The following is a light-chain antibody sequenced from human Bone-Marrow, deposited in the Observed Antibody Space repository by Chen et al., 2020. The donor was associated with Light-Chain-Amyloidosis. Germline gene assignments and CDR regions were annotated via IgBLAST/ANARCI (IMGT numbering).Light chain of an antibody. CDR2: DDS. Sequence: SYVLTQPSSVSVAPGQTATNASGGNNIGSTSVHRYQQTPGQAPLLVVYDDSDRPSGIPERLSGSNSGNTATLTISRVEAGDEADYYCQVWDRSSDRPVFGGGTKLTVL. CDR3: QVWDRSSDRPV. CDR1: NIGSTS. J-gene: IGLJ3*02. V-gene: IGLV3-21*02.